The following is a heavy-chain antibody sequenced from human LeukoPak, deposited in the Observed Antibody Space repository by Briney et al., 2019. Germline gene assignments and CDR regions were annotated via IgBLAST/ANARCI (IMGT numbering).Heavy chain of an antibody. CDR1: GFTFSSYS. Sequence: GGSLRLSCAASGFTFSSYSMNWVRQAPGKGLEWVSSISSSSSYIYYADSVKGRFTISRDNAKNSLYLQMNSLRAEDTAVYYCARDTRPIFGVVITPPDYWGQGTLVTVSS. CDR2: ISSSSSYI. V-gene: IGHV3-21*01. CDR3: ARDTRPIFGVVITPPDY. J-gene: IGHJ4*02. D-gene: IGHD3-3*01.